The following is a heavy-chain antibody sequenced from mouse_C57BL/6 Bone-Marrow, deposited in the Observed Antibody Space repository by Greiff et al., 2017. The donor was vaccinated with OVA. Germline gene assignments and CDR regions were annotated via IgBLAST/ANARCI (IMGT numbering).Heavy chain of an antibody. CDR3: ASGLLRGWYFDV. Sequence: VQLQQSGPELVKPGASVKISCKASGYTFTDYYMNWVKQSHGKSLEWIGDINPNNGGTSYNQKFKGKATLTVDKSSSTAYMELRSLTSEDSAVDYCASGLLRGWYFDVGGTGTTVTVSS. J-gene: IGHJ1*03. CDR1: GYTFTDYY. D-gene: IGHD1-1*01. V-gene: IGHV1-26*01. CDR2: INPNNGGT.